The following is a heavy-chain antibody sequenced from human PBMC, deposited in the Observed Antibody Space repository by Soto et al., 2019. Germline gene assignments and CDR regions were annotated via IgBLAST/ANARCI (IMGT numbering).Heavy chain of an antibody. V-gene: IGHV3-7*01. CDR3: ASARHIGP. J-gene: IGHJ5*02. CDR2: IKQDGSES. D-gene: IGHD2-21*01. Sequence: GGSLRLSCAAPGFTFSNYWMSWVRQAPGKGLEWVANIKQDGSESNYADSVKGRFTISRDNAENSLYLQMTSLRAEDTAVYYCASARHIGPWGQGTLVTVSS. CDR1: GFTFSNYW.